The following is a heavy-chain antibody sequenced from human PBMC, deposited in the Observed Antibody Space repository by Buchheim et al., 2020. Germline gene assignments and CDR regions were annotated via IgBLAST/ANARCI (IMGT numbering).Heavy chain of an antibody. CDR1: GYTFTSYD. J-gene: IGHJ4*02. CDR2: MNPNSGKT. CDR3: ARMHPGDF. V-gene: IGHV1-8*01. Sequence: QVQLVQSGAEVKKPGATVKVSCKASGYTFTSYDIHWVRQATGQGLEWMGWMNPNSGKTGYAQKLQGRVTMTWDTSKNTAYMGLTSLRSDDTAVYYCARMHPGDFWGQGTL.